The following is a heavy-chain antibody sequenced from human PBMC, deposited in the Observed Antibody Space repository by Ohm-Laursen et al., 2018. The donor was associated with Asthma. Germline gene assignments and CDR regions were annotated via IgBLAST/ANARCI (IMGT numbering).Heavy chain of an antibody. CDR2: IYYSGIT. CDR1: GDSIRSGGYY. Sequence: TLSLTCTVSGDSIRSGGYYWSWIRQHPGKGLEWIGYIYYSGITYSNPSLRSRVSISVDTSKNQFSLKLSSVTAADTAVYYCARGSDTAMVQDYWGQGTLVTVSS. CDR3: ARGSDTAMVQDY. V-gene: IGHV4-31*03. J-gene: IGHJ4*02. D-gene: IGHD5-18*01.